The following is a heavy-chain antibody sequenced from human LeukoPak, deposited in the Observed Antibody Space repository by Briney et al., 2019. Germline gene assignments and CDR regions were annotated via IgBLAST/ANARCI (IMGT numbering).Heavy chain of an antibody. CDR3: ARGWNTTPRSGFDI. CDR1: EFTISRYW. D-gene: IGHD1/OR15-1a*01. J-gene: IGHJ3*02. V-gene: IGHV3-74*01. Sequence: GGSLRLSCAASEFTISRYWMHWVRQAPGKGLVWVSNINNDGSITTYADSVKGRFTISRDNVKNTLFLQMDSLGAEDTALYYCARGWNTTPRSGFDIWGLGTMVTVSS. CDR2: INNDGSIT.